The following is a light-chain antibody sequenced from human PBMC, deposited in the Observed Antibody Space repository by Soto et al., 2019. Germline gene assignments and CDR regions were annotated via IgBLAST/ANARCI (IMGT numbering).Light chain of an antibody. Sequence: EIVVTQSPATLSVSPGQRATLSCRASQSVSTNLAWYRQKPGQAPRLLIYGASTRATGIPARFSGSGSGTEFTLTISSLQSEDFAVYYWQHYMSWRPWTLGQGTKVEI. CDR2: GAS. V-gene: IGKV3-15*01. CDR3: QHYMSWRPWT. CDR1: QSVSTN. J-gene: IGKJ1*01.